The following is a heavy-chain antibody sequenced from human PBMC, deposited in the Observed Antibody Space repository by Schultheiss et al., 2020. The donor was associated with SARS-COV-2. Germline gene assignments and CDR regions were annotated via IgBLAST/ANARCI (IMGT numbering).Heavy chain of an antibody. CDR3: ARDLEGYSGYEFPSY. CDR2: ISGSGGST. CDR1: GFTVSSNY. Sequence: GGSLRLSCAASGFTVSSNYMSWVRQAPGKGLEWVSAISGSGGSTYYADSVKGRFTISRDNSKNTLYLQMNSLRAEDTAVYYCARDLEGYSGYEFPSYWGQGTLVTVSS. D-gene: IGHD5-12*01. J-gene: IGHJ4*02. V-gene: IGHV3-23*01.